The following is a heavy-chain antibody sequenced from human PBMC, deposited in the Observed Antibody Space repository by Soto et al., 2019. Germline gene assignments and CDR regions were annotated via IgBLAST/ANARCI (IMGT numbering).Heavy chain of an antibody. CDR3: AHRRGASTTGGAFDI. V-gene: IGHV2-5*01. D-gene: IGHD1-1*01. CDR2: IFWNDDK. J-gene: IGHJ3*02. Sequence: KESGPTLVTPTQTLTLTCPFSGFSFSTSGAGVGWIRQPPGKALEWLALIFWNDDKRYTPSLNSRLTITKDTSKNQVVLTMSNLDPVDTATYFCAHRRGASTTGGAFDIWGLGTKVTVSS. CDR1: GFSFSTSGAG.